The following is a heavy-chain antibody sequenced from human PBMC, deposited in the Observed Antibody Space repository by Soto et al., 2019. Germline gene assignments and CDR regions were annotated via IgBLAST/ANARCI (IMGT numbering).Heavy chain of an antibody. Sequence: EVQLVESGGGLVQPGGSLRLSCAAYGFTFSPYWMHWVRQTPGKGLMWFSRIDDTGTITTYADSVKGRFTISRDNAKNTLYLQMDSLRAEDTAIYYCARDQTVTGPTTFDYCGQGTLVTVSS. D-gene: IGHD6-19*01. CDR2: IDDTGTIT. V-gene: IGHV3-74*01. CDR3: ARDQTVTGPTTFDY. CDR1: GFTFSPYW. J-gene: IGHJ4*02.